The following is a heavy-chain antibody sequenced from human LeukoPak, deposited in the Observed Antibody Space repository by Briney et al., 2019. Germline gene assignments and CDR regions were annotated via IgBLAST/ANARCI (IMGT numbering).Heavy chain of an antibody. J-gene: IGHJ5*02. CDR1: GVSVSDYY. V-gene: IGHV4-34*01. CDR3: ASLLRLRGWFDP. Sequence: SETLSLTCAIYGVSVSDYYWSWIRQPPGKGPEWIGEINHSGSTNYNPSLKSRVTISVDTSKKQLSLKLLSVTAADTAVYYCASLLRLRGWFDPWGQGTLVTVSS. CDR2: INHSGST. D-gene: IGHD4-17*01.